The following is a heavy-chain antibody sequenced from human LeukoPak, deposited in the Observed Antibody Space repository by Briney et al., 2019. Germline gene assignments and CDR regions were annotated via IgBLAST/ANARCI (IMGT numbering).Heavy chain of an antibody. D-gene: IGHD3-22*01. Sequence: GGSLRLSCAASGFTVSSDYMSWVRQAPGKGLEWVSVIYSGGSTYYADSVKGRFTISRDNSKNTLYLQMNSLRAEDTAVYYCARDAGYYDSSGYLREYFDYWGQGTLVTVSS. CDR2: IYSGGST. CDR1: GFTVSSDY. V-gene: IGHV3-66*01. J-gene: IGHJ4*02. CDR3: ARDAGYYDSSGYLREYFDY.